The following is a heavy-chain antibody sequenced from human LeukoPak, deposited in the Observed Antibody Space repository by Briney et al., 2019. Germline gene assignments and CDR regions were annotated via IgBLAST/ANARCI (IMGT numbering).Heavy chain of an antibody. Sequence: PGGSLRLSCAASGLTFSDHYMDWVRQAPGKGLEWVGRTRNKANSYTTEYAASVKGRFTISRGDSKNSLYLQMNSLKTEDTAVYYCARAITMVRGVYYYGMDVWGKGTTVTVSS. CDR1: GLTFSDHY. D-gene: IGHD3-10*01. J-gene: IGHJ6*04. CDR2: TRNKANSYTT. CDR3: ARAITMVRGVYYYGMDV. V-gene: IGHV3-72*01.